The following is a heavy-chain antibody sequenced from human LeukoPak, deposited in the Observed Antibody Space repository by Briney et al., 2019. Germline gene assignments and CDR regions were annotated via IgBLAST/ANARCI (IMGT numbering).Heavy chain of an antibody. D-gene: IGHD6-13*01. CDR1: GYTFTGYY. J-gene: IGHJ4*02. CDR2: ISPNSGGT. V-gene: IGHV1-2*02. CDR3: ARDGQGAGKTYDY. Sequence: ASVKVSCKASGYTFTGYYMHWVRQAPGQGLEWMGYISPNSGGTKYAQKFQGRISMTRDTSISTAYMELSRLRSDDTAVYYCARDGQGAGKTYDYWGQGALVTVPS.